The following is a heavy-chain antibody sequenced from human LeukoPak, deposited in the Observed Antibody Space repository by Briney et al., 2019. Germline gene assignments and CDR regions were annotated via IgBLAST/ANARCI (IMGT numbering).Heavy chain of an antibody. V-gene: IGHV3-9*01. Sequence: SLRLSCAASGFTFDDYAMHWVRQAPGKGLEWVSGISWNSGSIGYADSVKGRSTISRDNAKNSLYLRMNSLRAEDTALYYCAKAFGTYCGGDCFYYFDYWGQGTLVTVSS. CDR2: ISWNSGSI. CDR3: AKAFGTYCGGDCFYYFDY. D-gene: IGHD2-21*02. J-gene: IGHJ4*02. CDR1: GFTFDDYA.